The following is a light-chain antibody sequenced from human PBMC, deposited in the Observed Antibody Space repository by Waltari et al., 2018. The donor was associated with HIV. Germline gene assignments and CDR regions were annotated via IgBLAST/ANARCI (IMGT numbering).Light chain of an antibody. V-gene: IGKV3-20*01. J-gene: IGKJ1*01. CDR2: GAS. CDR3: QQYGDSPET. Sequence: EIVLTQSPGTLSLSPGEGTTLSCRASQSVSRNSIAWYQQKPGQAPRLLIYGASSRATGIPDRFSGSGSGTDFTLTISRLEPEDFAVYWCQQYGDSPETFGQGTKVEIK. CDR1: QSVSRNS.